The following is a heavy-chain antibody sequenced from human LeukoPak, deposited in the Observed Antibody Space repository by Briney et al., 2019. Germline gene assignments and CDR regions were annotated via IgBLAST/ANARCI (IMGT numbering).Heavy chain of an antibody. V-gene: IGHV1-2*02. D-gene: IGHD4-17*01. CDR3: ARVSLFYGDYAHPWFDP. Sequence: ASVKVSCKASGYTFTGYYMHWVRQAPGQGLEWMGWINPNSGGTNYAQKFQGRVTMTRDTSISTAYMELSRLRSDDTAVYYCARVSLFYGDYAHPWFDPWGQGTLVIVSS. CDR2: INPNSGGT. J-gene: IGHJ5*02. CDR1: GYTFTGYY.